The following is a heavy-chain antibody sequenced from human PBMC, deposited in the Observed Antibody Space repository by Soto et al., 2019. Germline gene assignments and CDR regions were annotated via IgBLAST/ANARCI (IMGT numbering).Heavy chain of an antibody. CDR1: GGSISSYY. D-gene: IGHD2-8*02. CDR2: IYYSGST. V-gene: IGHV4-59*01. J-gene: IGHJ4*02. Sequence: SETLSLTCTVSGGSISSYYWSWIRQPPGKGLEWIGYIYYSGSTNYNPSLKSRVTISVDTSKNQFSLKLSSVTAADTAVYYCARDQRVRGYGRVVYYFDYWGQGTLVTVSS. CDR3: ARDQRVRGYGRVVYYFDY.